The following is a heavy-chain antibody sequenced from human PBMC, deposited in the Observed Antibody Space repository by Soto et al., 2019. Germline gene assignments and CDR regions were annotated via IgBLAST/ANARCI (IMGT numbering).Heavy chain of an antibody. D-gene: IGHD3-10*01. CDR3: ARFGVLQGYNWFDP. J-gene: IGHJ5*02. Sequence: QVQLVQSGAEVKKPGSSVKVSCKASGGTFSSYAISWVRQAPGQGLEWMGGIIPIFGTANYAQKFQGRVTITADESTGTAYMELSSLGSEDPAVYYCARFGVLQGYNWFDPWGQGTLVTVSS. V-gene: IGHV1-69*12. CDR1: GGTFSSYA. CDR2: IIPIFGTA.